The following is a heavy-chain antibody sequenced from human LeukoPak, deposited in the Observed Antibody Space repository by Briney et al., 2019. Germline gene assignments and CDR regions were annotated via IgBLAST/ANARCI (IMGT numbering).Heavy chain of an antibody. V-gene: IGHV3-48*03. CDR3: ARDHDYDSSGDYFDY. J-gene: IGHJ4*02. CDR2: ISSSGSII. CDR1: GFTFSSYE. D-gene: IGHD3-22*01. Sequence: GGSLRLSRVGSGFTFSSYEMNWVRQAPGKGLEWVSYISSSGSIIYYADSVKGRFTISRDNAKNSLYLQMNSLRAEDTAVYYCARDHDYDSSGDYFDYWGQGTLVTVSS.